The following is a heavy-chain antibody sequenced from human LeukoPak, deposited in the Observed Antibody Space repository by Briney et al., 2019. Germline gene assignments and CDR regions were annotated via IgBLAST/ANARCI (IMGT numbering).Heavy chain of an antibody. D-gene: IGHD6-6*01. CDR3: ARVRGSSWSFYYMDV. CDR2: LSSDGVST. V-gene: IGHV3-64*01. Sequence: GGSLRLSCAASGFTLSSYAMDWVRQAPGKGLELVSGLSSDGVSTYYANSVRGRFTISRDDFKNTLYLQMGSLTTEDLGVYYCARVRGSSWSFYYMDVWGKGTTVTVSS. J-gene: IGHJ6*03. CDR1: GFTLSSYA.